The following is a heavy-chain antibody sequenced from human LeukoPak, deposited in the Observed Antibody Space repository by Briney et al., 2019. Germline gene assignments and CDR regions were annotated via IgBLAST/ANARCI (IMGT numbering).Heavy chain of an antibody. J-gene: IGHJ2*01. CDR3: ARDRGYGDYWYFDL. CDR1: GSSVMKDTSY. Sequence: ASVTLSLTCTVSGSSVMKDTSYWGWLRQPPGKDLEWIGTIRSSGSTYTYYNPSLMSRVTMSVDTSKNQFSLKLSSVTAADTAVYYCARDRGYGDYWYFDLWGRGTLVTVSS. V-gene: IGHV4-39*07. CDR2: IRSSGST. D-gene: IGHD4-17*01.